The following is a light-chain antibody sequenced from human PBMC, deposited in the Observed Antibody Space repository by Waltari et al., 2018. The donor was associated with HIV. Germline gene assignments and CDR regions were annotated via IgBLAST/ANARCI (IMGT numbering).Light chain of an antibody. CDR2: EVS. V-gene: IGLV2-8*01. CDR3: SSYAGSNNLL. CDR1: SRDVGGYNY. Sequence: QSALTQPPSASGSPGQSVTISCTGTSRDVGGYNYVSWYQQHPGKAPKLMIYEVSKRPSGVPERFSGSKSGNTASLTVSGLQAEDEADYYCSSYAGSNNLLFGGGTKLTVL. J-gene: IGLJ2*01.